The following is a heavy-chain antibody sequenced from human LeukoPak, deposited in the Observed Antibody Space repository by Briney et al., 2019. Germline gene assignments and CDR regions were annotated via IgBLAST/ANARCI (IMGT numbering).Heavy chain of an antibody. J-gene: IGHJ4*02. CDR1: GYTFTGYY. D-gene: IGHD3-10*01. CDR3: ATSMVRGVPQNN. V-gene: IGHV1-2*02. Sequence: ASVKVSCKASGYTFTGYYMHWVRQAPGQGLEWMGWINPNSGGTNYAQKFRGRVTMTRDTSISTAYMELSRLRPDDTAVYYCATSMVRGVPQNNWGQGTLVTVSS. CDR2: INPNSGGT.